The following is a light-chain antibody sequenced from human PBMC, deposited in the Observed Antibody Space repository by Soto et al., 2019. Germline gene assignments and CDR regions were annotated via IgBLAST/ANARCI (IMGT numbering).Light chain of an antibody. Sequence: VMTQSPLSLPVTPGEPASISCWSSQSLLHKNGNNYFNWYLQKPGQSPQHLIFLGSKRASGVADRFSGSGSGTDFTLRISRVEAEDFGVYYCMQALQIPWTFGQGTRLE. J-gene: IGKJ1*01. CDR3: MQALQIPWT. CDR1: QSLLHKNGNNY. CDR2: LGS. V-gene: IGKV2-28*01.